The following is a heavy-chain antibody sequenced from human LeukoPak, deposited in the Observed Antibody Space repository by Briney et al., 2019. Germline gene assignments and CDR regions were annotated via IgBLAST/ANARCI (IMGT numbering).Heavy chain of an antibody. CDR1: GFTFSSYA. V-gene: IGHV3-23*01. J-gene: IGHJ4*02. D-gene: IGHD3-22*01. CDR2: ISGSGGST. Sequence: GGSLRLSCAASGFTFSSYAMSWVRQAPGKGLEWVSAISGSGGSTYYAYSVKGRFTISRDNSKNTLYLQMNSLRAEDTAVYYCAKAEVYYYDSSGYYPYWGQGTLVTVSS. CDR3: AKAEVYYYDSSGYYPY.